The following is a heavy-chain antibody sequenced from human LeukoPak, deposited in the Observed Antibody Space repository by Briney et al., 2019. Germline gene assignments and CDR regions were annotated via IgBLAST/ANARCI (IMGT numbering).Heavy chain of an antibody. J-gene: IGHJ4*02. D-gene: IGHD6-6*01. Sequence: SETGSLTCTVSGGSISSSSYYWCWIRQPPGKGLEWIGSIYYSGSTYYNPSLKSRVTISVDTSKNQFSLKLSSVTAADTAVYYCARVGAKYSSSYYFDYWGQGTLVTVSS. CDR2: IYYSGST. CDR3: ARVGAKYSSSYYFDY. V-gene: IGHV4-39*07. CDR1: GGSISSSSYY.